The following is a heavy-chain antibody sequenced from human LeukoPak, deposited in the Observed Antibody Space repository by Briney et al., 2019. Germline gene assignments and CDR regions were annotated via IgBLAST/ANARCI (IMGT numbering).Heavy chain of an antibody. CDR3: ARDMGISHAFDL. J-gene: IGHJ3*01. CDR1: GGSISSYY. Sequence: SETLSLTCTVSGGSISSYYWSWIRQPPGKGLEWIGYIYYIGSTNYNPSLKSRVTISVDTSNNQFSLKLSSVTAADTAVYYCARDMGISHAFDLWGQGTMVTVSS. CDR2: IYYIGST. V-gene: IGHV4-59*01. D-gene: IGHD7-27*01.